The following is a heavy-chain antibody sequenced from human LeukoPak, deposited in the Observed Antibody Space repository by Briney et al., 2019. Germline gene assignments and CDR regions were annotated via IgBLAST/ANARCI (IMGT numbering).Heavy chain of an antibody. Sequence: GESLTLSCAASGLTLNYYSMDWVRQAPGKGLEWVASITTSSSYIYYADSVRGRFTIPRDNAKNSLYLQMSSLRAEDTAVYYCARDGVVGATKWGHFDFWGQGTRVTVSS. D-gene: IGHD1-26*01. CDR1: GLTLNYYS. V-gene: IGHV3-21*01. CDR2: ITTSSSYI. J-gene: IGHJ4*02. CDR3: ARDGVVGATKWGHFDF.